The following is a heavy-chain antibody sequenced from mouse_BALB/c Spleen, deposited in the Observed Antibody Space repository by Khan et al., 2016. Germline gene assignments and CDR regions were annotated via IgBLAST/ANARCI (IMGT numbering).Heavy chain of an antibody. D-gene: IGHD2-14*01. Sequence: VQLQESGAELVRPGSSVKISCKASGYAFSGYWMNWVKQRPGQGLEWIGQIYPGDGDTNYNGKFKGKATLTADKSSSTAYMQLSSLTSEDSAVYFGARGTPFASGGQGTLVTVSA. CDR3: ARGTPFAS. CDR1: GYAFSGYW. V-gene: IGHV1-80*01. CDR2: IYPGDGDT. J-gene: IGHJ3*01.